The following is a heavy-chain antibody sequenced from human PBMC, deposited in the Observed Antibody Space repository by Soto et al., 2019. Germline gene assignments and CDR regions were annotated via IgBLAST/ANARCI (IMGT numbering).Heavy chain of an antibody. J-gene: IGHJ4*02. Sequence: LRLSCAASGFTFSSYAMHWVRQAPGKGLEWVAVISYDGSNKYYADSVKGRFTISRDNSKNTLYLQMNSLRAEDTAVYYCARDSSLLWFGELARLGYWGQGTLVTVSS. CDR3: ARDSSLLWFGELARLGY. D-gene: IGHD3-10*01. V-gene: IGHV3-30-3*01. CDR1: GFTFSSYA. CDR2: ISYDGSNK.